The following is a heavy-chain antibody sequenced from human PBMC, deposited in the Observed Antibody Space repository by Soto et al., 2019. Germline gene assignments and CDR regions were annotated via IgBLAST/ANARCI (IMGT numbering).Heavy chain of an antibody. CDR2: IYYSGST. CDR3: AREIEGVVRDYYYYYGMDV. Sequence: SETLSLTCTVSGGSVSSGSYYWSWIRQPPGKGLEWIGYIYYSGSTNYNPSLKSRVTISVDTSKNQFSLKLSSVTAADTAVYYCAREIEGVVRDYYYYYGMDVWGQGTTVT. J-gene: IGHJ6*02. D-gene: IGHD2-15*01. V-gene: IGHV4-61*01. CDR1: GGSVSSGSYY.